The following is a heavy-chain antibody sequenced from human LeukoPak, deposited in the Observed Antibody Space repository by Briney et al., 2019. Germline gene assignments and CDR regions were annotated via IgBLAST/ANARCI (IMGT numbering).Heavy chain of an antibody. CDR2: IYSGGTT. CDR3: AREYGDYVYY. D-gene: IGHD4-17*01. Sequence: GGSLRLSCVASGFTVSSNYMRWVRQAPGKGLEWVSVIYSGGTTYYADSVKGRFTISRDNSKNTLYLQMNSLRAEDTAVYYCAREYGDYVYYWGQGTLVTVSS. J-gene: IGHJ4*02. V-gene: IGHV3-66*01. CDR1: GFTVSSNY.